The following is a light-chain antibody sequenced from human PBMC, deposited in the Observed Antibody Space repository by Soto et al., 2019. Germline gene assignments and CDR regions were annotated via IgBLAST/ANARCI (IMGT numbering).Light chain of an antibody. CDR2: GAS. CDR3: QQYNNWPLT. J-gene: IGKJ4*01. V-gene: IGKV3D-15*01. CDR1: HSVDSN. Sequence: EIEMTQSPATLSVSPGGRATLSCRTSHSVDSNLAWYQQKPGQAPRLLIFGASTRATGIPARFSGSGSGTDFTLTIGSLQSEDFAFYYCQQYNNWPLTFGGGTKVDIK.